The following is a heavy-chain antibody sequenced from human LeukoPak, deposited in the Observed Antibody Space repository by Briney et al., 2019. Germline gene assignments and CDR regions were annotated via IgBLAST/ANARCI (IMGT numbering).Heavy chain of an antibody. V-gene: IGHV4-59*08. Sequence: PSETLSLTCIVATGRLSTYYWRWVRQSPGKGLEWIGYIYHGGTTSYNPSLKRRVTISVDSPKNQFFLRLTSLTAADTALYYCARHGGSLDYFDSWGPGSLVIVSS. J-gene: IGHJ4*02. CDR1: TGRLSTYY. CDR3: ARHGGSLDYFDS. D-gene: IGHD2-15*01. CDR2: IYHGGTT.